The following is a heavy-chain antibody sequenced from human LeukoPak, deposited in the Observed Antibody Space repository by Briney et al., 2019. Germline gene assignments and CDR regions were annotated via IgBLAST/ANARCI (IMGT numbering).Heavy chain of an antibody. CDR1: GGSISSGYYY. D-gene: IGHD3-10*01. CDR2: IYTSGST. Sequence: SETLSLTCTVSGGSISSGYYYWSWIRQPAGKGLEWIGRIYTSGSTNYNPSLKSRVTISVDTSKNQFSLKLSSVTAADTAVYYCARQVMYYYGSGSFINYMDVWGKGTTVTISS. V-gene: IGHV4-61*02. CDR3: ARQVMYYYGSGSFINYMDV. J-gene: IGHJ6*03.